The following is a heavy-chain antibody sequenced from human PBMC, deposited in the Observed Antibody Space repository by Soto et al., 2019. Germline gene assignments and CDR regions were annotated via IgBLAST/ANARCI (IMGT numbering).Heavy chain of an antibody. Sequence: ASVKVSCKASGYTFTSYGISWVRQAPGQGLEWMGGISAYNGNTNYAQKLQGRVTMTEDTSTDTAYMELSSLRSEDTAVYYCATVDDFLVRDAFDIWGQGTMVTVSS. D-gene: IGHD3-3*01. CDR3: ATVDDFLVRDAFDI. V-gene: IGHV1-18*01. CDR1: GYTFTSYG. CDR2: ISAYNGNT. J-gene: IGHJ3*02.